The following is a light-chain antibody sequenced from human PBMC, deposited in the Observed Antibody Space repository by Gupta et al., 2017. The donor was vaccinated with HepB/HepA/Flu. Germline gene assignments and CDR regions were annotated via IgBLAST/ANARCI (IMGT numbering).Light chain of an antibody. J-gene: IGLJ3*02. V-gene: IGLV1-44*01. CDR2: SNN. Sequence: QSVLTQPPSASGTPGQRVSISCSGSSYNIGSNSISCYQQPPGTAPKLLIHSNNQRPSGGPDRFSGSKSGTSAALAIIGLQSEDEDDYSCEAWEDSRNGHWVFGGGTKLTVL. CDR1: SYNIGSNS. CDR3: EAWEDSRNGHWV.